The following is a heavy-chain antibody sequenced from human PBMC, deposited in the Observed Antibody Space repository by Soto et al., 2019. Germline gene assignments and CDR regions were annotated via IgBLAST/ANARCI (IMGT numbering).Heavy chain of an antibody. CDR3: AREIFGVIISGGRDAFDI. CDR1: GGTFSTYA. CDR2: IIPIFGTA. V-gene: IGHV1-69*01. Sequence: QVQLVQSGAEVKKPGSSVKVSCKASGGTFSTYAISWVRQAPGQGLEWMGGIIPIFGTAKYAPKFQGRVTITAAESTRPAFMERSSVRSEDTAVYYCAREIFGVIISGGRDAFDICGQGTMGPVSS. D-gene: IGHD3-3*01. J-gene: IGHJ3*02.